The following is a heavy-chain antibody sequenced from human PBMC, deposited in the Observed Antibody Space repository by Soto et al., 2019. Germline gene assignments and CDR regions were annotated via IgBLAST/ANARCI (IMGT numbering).Heavy chain of an antibody. CDR3: ARWTRTYDSREDLDY. V-gene: IGHV1-18*01. Sequence: ASVTVSCQACVYTFNHQFIRGLGQAPRQGGNGVGWINNYHGHTNYAQTLQGRVTMTTDTSASTAYFELRSPRSDDTAVYYCARWTRTYDSREDLDYWGQGTLVTVSS. CDR2: INNYHGHT. CDR1: VYTFNHQF. J-gene: IGHJ4*02. D-gene: IGHD3-22*01.